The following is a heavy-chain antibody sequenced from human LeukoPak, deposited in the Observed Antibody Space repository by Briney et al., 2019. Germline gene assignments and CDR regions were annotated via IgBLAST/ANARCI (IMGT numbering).Heavy chain of an antibody. Sequence: GGSLRLSCAASGFTFSSYGMHWVRQAPGKGLEWVAVISYDGSNKYYADSVKGRFTISRDNSKNTLYLQLNSLRAEDTAVYYCAKDARVGWLQNGGFDYWGQGTLVTVSS. J-gene: IGHJ4*02. V-gene: IGHV3-30*18. CDR3: AKDARVGWLQNGGFDY. CDR2: ISYDGSNK. CDR1: GFTFSSYG. D-gene: IGHD5-24*01.